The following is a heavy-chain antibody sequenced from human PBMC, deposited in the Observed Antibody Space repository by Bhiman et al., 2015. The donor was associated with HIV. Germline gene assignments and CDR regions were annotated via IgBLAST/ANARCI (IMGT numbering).Heavy chain of an antibody. J-gene: IGHJ3*02. V-gene: IGHV3-72*01. CDR2: IRNKANSYTT. Sequence: EVQLVESGGGLVQPGGSLRVSCAASGFTFSDPYMDWVRQVPGMGLEWVGRIRNKANSYTTDYAASVRGRFTISRDDSKNSLYLQMNSLKAEDTAVYYCTTLNYYYDSSGPGAFDIWGQG. CDR1: GFTFSDPY. D-gene: IGHD3-22*01. CDR3: TTLNYYYDSSGPGAFDI.